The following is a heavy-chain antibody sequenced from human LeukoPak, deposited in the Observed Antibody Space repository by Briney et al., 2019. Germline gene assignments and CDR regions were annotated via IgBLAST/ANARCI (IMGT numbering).Heavy chain of an antibody. V-gene: IGHV3-30*18. CDR3: AKSTPYYYYYMDV. CDR1: GFTFSSYA. D-gene: IGHD5/OR15-5a*01. CDR2: ISYDGSNK. Sequence: GGSLSLSCAPSGFTFSSYAMQWVRQAPGKGLEGLAVISYDGSNKYYADYVKGRFTISRDNSKNTLYLQMNSLRAEDTAVYYCAKSTPYYYYYMDVWGKGTTVTVSS. J-gene: IGHJ6*03.